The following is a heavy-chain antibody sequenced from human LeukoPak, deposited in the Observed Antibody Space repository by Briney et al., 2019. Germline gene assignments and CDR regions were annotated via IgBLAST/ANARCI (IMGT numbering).Heavy chain of an antibody. CDR3: AKSLGGPDSSGYIIDY. D-gene: IGHD3-22*01. J-gene: IGHJ4*02. CDR1: GGSISSGDYY. V-gene: IGHV4-30-4*01. CDR2: IYYSGST. Sequence: SETLSLTCIVSGGSISSGDYYWSWIRQPPGKGLEWIGYIYYSGSTYYNPSLKSRVTISVDTSKNQFSLKLSSVTAADTAVYYCAKSLGGPDSSGYIIDYWGQETRVTVSS.